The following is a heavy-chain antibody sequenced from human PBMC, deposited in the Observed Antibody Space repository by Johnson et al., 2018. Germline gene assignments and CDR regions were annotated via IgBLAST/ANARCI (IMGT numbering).Heavy chain of an antibody. D-gene: IGHD1-26*01. CDR3: AKGGVREWEYYGPFQY. CDR1: GFTFSSYG. V-gene: IGHV3-30*18. CDR2: ISSDGSNK. Sequence: QVQLVESGGGVVQPGRSLRLSCAASGFTFSSYGMHWVRQAPGKGLEWVAVISSDGSNKYYADSVKGRCTISRDNSKNTLYRQMHSLRAEETAVYYCAKGGVREWEYYGPFQYWGPGTLVTVSS. J-gene: IGHJ1*01.